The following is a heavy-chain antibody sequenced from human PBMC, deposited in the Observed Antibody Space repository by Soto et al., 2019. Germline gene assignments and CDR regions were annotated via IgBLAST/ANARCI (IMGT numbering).Heavy chain of an antibody. V-gene: IGHV3-48*02. CDR2: ITTTSFTI. CDR3: ARDRCFDGTCYSASDS. Sequence: GGSLRLSCEASGFSFSTYNMDWVRQAPGKAPEWIASITTTSFTINYADSVKGRFTISRDNGRHSLFLEMNSLRDEDTAVYYCARDRCFDGTCYSASDSWGQGTVVTVSS. J-gene: IGHJ5*01. D-gene: IGHD1-1*01. CDR1: GFSFSTYN.